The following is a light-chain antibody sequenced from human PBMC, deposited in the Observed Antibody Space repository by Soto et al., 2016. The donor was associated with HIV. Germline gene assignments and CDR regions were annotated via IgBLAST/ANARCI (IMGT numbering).Light chain of an antibody. CDR2: KAS. CDR3: QQYNDYSPLT. CDR1: QTISQW. Sequence: DIQMTQSPSTLSASVGDRVTITCRASQTISQWLAWYQQKPGKAPKLLIYKASNLESGVPSRFSGSGSGTEFTLTISSLQPDDFATYYCQQYNDYSPLTFGGGTKVEIK. J-gene: IGKJ4*01. V-gene: IGKV1-5*03.